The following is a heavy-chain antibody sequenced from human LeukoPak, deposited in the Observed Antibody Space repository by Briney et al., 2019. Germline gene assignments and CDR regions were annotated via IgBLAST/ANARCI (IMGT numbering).Heavy chain of an antibody. V-gene: IGHV1-18*01. D-gene: IGHD6-19*01. Sequence: ASVKVSCKASGYTFTSYGISWVRQAPGQGLEWMGWISAYNGNTNYAQKLRGRVTMTTDTSTSTAYMELRSLRSDDTAVYYCASGGAVAGDYYYGMDVWGQGTTVTVSS. J-gene: IGHJ6*02. CDR3: ASGGAVAGDYYYGMDV. CDR2: ISAYNGNT. CDR1: GYTFTSYG.